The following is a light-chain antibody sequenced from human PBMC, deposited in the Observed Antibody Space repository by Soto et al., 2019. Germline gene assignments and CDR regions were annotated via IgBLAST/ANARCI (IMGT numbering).Light chain of an antibody. CDR3: QQYNSYWT. Sequence: PGERATLSCRASQSVSNNYLAWYQQKPGQAPRLLIYGASNRATGIPDRFSGSGSGTEFTLTISSLQPDDFATYYCQQYNSYWTFGQGTKVDIK. V-gene: IGKV3-20*01. CDR1: QSVSNNY. J-gene: IGKJ1*01. CDR2: GAS.